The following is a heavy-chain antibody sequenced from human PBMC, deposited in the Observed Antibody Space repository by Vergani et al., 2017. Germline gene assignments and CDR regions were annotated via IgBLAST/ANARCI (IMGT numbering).Heavy chain of an antibody. J-gene: IGHJ4*02. Sequence: EVQLLESGGGLVQPGRSLRLSCAASGFTFDDYAMHWVRQAPGKGLEWVSGISWNSGSIGYADSVKGRFTISRDNAKNSLYLQMNSLRAEDTAVYYCARVFGGSYYWGQGTLVTVSS. V-gene: IGHV3-9*01. CDR2: ISWNSGSI. CDR1: GFTFDDYA. CDR3: ARVFGGSYY. D-gene: IGHD1-26*01.